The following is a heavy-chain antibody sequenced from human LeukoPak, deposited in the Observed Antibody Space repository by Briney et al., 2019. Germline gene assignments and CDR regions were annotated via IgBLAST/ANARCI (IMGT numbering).Heavy chain of an antibody. V-gene: IGHV3-23*01. CDR2: ISGSGGST. Sequence: GRSLRLSCAASGFTFSSYAMSWVRQAPGKGLEWVSAISGSGGSTYYADSVKGRFTISRDNSKNTLYLQMNSLRAEDTAVYYCAKDLGYCSSTSCYTRAPFDYWGQGTLVTVSS. J-gene: IGHJ4*02. CDR1: GFTFSSYA. D-gene: IGHD2-2*02. CDR3: AKDLGYCSSTSCYTRAPFDY.